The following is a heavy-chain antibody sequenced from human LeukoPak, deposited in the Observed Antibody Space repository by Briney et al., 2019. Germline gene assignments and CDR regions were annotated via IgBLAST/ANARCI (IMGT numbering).Heavy chain of an antibody. D-gene: IGHD6-19*01. CDR3: AKAGRSGWYPGWPFDV. Sequence: GGSLRLSCAASGFTFLTYAMSWVRQAPGKGLQWVSVIRDSGASTYYADSVKGRFTISRDNSKNTLYLQMNSLRAEDTAVYYCAKAGRSGWYPGWPFDVWGQGTMVTVSS. V-gene: IGHV3-23*01. J-gene: IGHJ3*01. CDR1: GFTFLTYA. CDR2: IRDSGAST.